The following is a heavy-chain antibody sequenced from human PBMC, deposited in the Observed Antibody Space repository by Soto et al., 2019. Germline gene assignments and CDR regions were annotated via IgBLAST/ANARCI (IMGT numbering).Heavy chain of an antibody. V-gene: IGHV4-4*02. CDR1: GDSVTSSNW. CDR3: ARSDFGIFDY. D-gene: IGHD4-17*01. J-gene: IGHJ4*02. Sequence: PSETLSLTCAVSGDSVTSSNWWSWVRQPPGKGLEWIGEIYHSESTNYNPSLKSRVTMSIDKSKNQFSLKLTSVTAADTAVYFCARSDFGIFDYWGSGTRVTVAS. CDR2: IYHSEST.